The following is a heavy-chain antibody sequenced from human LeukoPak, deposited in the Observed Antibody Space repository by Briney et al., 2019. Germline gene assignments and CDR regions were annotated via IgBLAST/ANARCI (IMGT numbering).Heavy chain of an antibody. Sequence: GASVKVSCKASGYTFTSYDINWVRQATGQGLEWMGWMNPNCGNTGYAQKFQGRVTMTRNTSISTAYMELSSLRYEDTAVYYCTRLRLRNDFWSGYSAQFSYYYYMDVWGKGTTVTVSS. CDR2: MNPNCGNT. J-gene: IGHJ6*03. D-gene: IGHD3-3*01. CDR3: TRLRLRNDFWSGYSAQFSYYYYMDV. CDR1: GYTFTSYD. V-gene: IGHV1-8*01.